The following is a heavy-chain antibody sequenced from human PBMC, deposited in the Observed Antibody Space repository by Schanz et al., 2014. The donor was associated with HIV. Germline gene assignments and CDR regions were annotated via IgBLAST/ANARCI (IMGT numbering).Heavy chain of an antibody. D-gene: IGHD3-16*02. Sequence: QVHLQQWGAGLLKPSETLSLTCTVYGGSFSAYYWSWIRQPPGEGLEWIGEINHSGVTNYNPSLKSLVPISVATSKNQFSLKGPYVTAADTAVYYCARSRYHDGGPLPLDSWDQGARVTVSS. CDR1: GGSFSAYY. J-gene: IGHJ4*02. CDR3: ARSRYHDGGPLPLDS. V-gene: IGHV4-34*01. CDR2: INHSGVT.